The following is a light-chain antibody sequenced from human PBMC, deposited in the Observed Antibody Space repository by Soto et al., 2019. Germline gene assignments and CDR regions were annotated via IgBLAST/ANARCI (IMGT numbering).Light chain of an antibody. CDR1: QSISSN. CDR3: QQYNNWPFT. Sequence: ERVMTQSPATLSVSPGARAPLSCRASQSISSNLAWYQQKPGQAPRLLIYGASTRATGIPARFSGSGSGTEFTLTISSLQSEDFAVYYCQQYNNWPFTFGPGTKVDIK. J-gene: IGKJ3*01. V-gene: IGKV3-15*01. CDR2: GAS.